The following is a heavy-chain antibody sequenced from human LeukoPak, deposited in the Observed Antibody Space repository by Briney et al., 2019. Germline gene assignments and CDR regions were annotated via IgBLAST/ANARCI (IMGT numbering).Heavy chain of an antibody. CDR3: ARHGSPGVVPAAARYGMDV. V-gene: IGHV4-59*08. CDR1: GGSISSYY. D-gene: IGHD2-2*01. J-gene: IGHJ6*02. CDR2: IYYSGST. Sequence: SETLSLTCTVSGGSISSYYWSWIRQPPGKGLEWIGHIYYSGSTNYNPSLKSRVTISVDTSKNQFSLKLSSVTAADTAVYYCARHGSPGVVPAAARYGMDVWGQGTTVTVSS.